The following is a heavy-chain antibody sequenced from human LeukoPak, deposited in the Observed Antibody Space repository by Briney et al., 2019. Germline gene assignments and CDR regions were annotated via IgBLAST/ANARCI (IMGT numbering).Heavy chain of an antibody. Sequence: ASVKVSCKASGYSFTSHYMHWVRQAPGQGLEWMGIINPSGGSTSYTQKFQGRVTMTRDMSTSTDYMELSSLRSEDTAVYYCARDNSVEDTAWWFDPWGQGTLVTVSS. CDR3: ARDNSVEDTAWWFDP. V-gene: IGHV1-46*01. CDR2: INPSGGST. J-gene: IGHJ5*02. D-gene: IGHD4-23*01. CDR1: GYSFTSHY.